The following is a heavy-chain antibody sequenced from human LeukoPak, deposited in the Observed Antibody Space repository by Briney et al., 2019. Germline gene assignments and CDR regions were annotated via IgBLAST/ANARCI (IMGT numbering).Heavy chain of an antibody. J-gene: IGHJ4*02. CDR2: ISGSGGST. CDR1: GFTFSSYA. CDR3: ARRYNVGWYQGFGY. D-gene: IGHD6-19*01. Sequence: GGSLRLSCAASGFTFSSYAMSWVRQAPGKGLEWVSAISGSGGSTYYADSVKGRFTISRDNSKNTLYLQMNSLRAEDTAVYYCARRYNVGWYQGFGYWGQGTLVTVSS. V-gene: IGHV3-23*01.